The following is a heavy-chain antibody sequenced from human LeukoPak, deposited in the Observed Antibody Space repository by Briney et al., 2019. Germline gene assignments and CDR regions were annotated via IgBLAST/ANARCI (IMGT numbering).Heavy chain of an antibody. CDR1: GGSISSSTYY. D-gene: IGHD5-18*01. V-gene: IGHV4-39*07. Sequence: SETLSLTCTVSGGSISSSTYYWGWIRQPPGKGLEWIGSIYYSGSTYYNPSLKSRVTISVDTSKNQFSLKLSSVTAADTAVYYCARGGYRYGYYYYYYMDVWGKGTTVTVSS. J-gene: IGHJ6*03. CDR2: IYYSGST. CDR3: ARGGYRYGYYYYYYMDV.